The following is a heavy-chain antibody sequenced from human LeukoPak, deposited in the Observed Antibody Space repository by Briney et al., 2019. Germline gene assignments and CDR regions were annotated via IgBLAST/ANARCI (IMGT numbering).Heavy chain of an antibody. CDR2: IIPIFGTA. CDR3: ARARDWAGYSYGFYY. Sequence: ASVKVSCKASGGTFSIYAISWVRQAPGQGLEWMGGIIPIFGTANYAQKFQGRVTITADESTSTAYMELSSLRSEDTAVYYCARARDWAGYSYGFYYWGQGTLVTVSS. V-gene: IGHV1-69*13. CDR1: GGTFSIYA. D-gene: IGHD5-18*01. J-gene: IGHJ4*02.